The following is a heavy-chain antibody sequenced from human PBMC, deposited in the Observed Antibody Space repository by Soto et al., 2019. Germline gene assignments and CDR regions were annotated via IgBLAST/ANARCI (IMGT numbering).Heavy chain of an antibody. CDR2: IYYSGST. CDR1: GGSISSGGYY. D-gene: IGHD3-10*01. Sequence: PSETLSLTCTVSGGSISSGGYYWSWIRQHPGKGLEWIGYIYYSGSTYYNPSLKSRVTISVDTSKNQFSLKLSSVTAADTAVYYCARAPLILGITMVRGVIGAWFDPWGQGTLVTVSS. J-gene: IGHJ5*02. V-gene: IGHV4-31*03. CDR3: ARAPLILGITMVRGVIGAWFDP.